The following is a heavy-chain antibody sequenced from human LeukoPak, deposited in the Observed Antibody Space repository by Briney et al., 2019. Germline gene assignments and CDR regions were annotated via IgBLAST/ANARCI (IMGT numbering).Heavy chain of an antibody. CDR1: GFSFSSYS. CDR2: ISGSGGST. V-gene: IGHV3-23*01. Sequence: PGGSLRLSCAASGFSFSSYSMSWVRRAPGKGREWVSSISGSGGSTYYADSVKGRFTISRDNSKNTLYLQMNSLRAEDTAVYYCAKDIVVVTSGSNAFDIWSQGTTVTVSS. D-gene: IGHD2-21*02. CDR3: AKDIVVVTSGSNAFDI. J-gene: IGHJ3*02.